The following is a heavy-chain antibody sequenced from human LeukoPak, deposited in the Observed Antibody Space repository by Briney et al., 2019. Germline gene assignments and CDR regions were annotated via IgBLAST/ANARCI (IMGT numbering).Heavy chain of an antibody. CDR1: GFTFSSYS. J-gene: IGHJ4*02. Sequence: GGSLRLSCAASGFTFSSYSMNWVRQAPGKGLEWVSSISSSSSYIYYADSVKGRFTISRDNAKNSLYLQMNSLRAEDTAVYYCARGGDNYGYNFDYWGQGTLVTVSS. D-gene: IGHD5-18*01. V-gene: IGHV3-21*01. CDR3: ARGGDNYGYNFDY. CDR2: ISSSSSYI.